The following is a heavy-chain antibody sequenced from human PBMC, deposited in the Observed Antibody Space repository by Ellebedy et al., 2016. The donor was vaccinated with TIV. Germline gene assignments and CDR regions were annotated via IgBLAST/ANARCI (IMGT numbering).Heavy chain of an antibody. CDR2: INQDGSEE. CDR3: ATDGSYGDYRSPTHAFVM. CDR1: GFSFRSYW. V-gene: IGHV3-7*01. D-gene: IGHD4-17*01. Sequence: GESLKISCAASGFSFRSYWMTWVRQAPGKGLEWVANINQDGSEEYYVDSVKGRFTISRDNAKNSLYLQMSSLRVEDTAVYYCATDGSYGDYRSPTHAFVMWGQGTMVAVSS. J-gene: IGHJ3*02.